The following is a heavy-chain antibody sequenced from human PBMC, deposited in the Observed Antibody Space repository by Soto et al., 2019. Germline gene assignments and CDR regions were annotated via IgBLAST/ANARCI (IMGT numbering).Heavy chain of an antibody. V-gene: IGHV4-59*01. J-gene: IGHJ4*02. D-gene: IGHD6-13*01. CDR2: IYYSGST. CDR1: GGSISSYY. Sequence: SETLSLTCTVSGGSISSYYWSWIRQPPGKGLEWIGYIYYSGSTNYNPSLKSRVTISVDTSKNQFPLKLSSVTAADTAVYYCARGKQPDYFDYWGQGTLVTVSS. CDR3: ARGKQPDYFDY.